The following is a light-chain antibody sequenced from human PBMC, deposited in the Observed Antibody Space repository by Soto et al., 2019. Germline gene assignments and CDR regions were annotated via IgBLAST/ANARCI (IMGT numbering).Light chain of an antibody. CDR3: QQRSNLLSWK. Sequence: EIVLTQSPATLSLSPGERATLSCRASQSVSSYLAWYQQKPGQAPRLLIYDASNRATGIPARFSGSGSGTDFTLTISSLEPEDFAVYYCQQRSNLLSWKFGQGTKV. CDR2: DAS. J-gene: IGKJ1*01. V-gene: IGKV3-11*01. CDR1: QSVSSY.